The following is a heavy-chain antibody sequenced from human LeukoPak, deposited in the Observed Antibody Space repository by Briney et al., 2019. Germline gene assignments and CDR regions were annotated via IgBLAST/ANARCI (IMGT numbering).Heavy chain of an antibody. V-gene: IGHV3-30*03. D-gene: IGHD6-19*01. Sequence: PGGSLRLSCAASGFTFSSYGMHWVRQAPGKGLEWVAVISYDGSNKYYADSVKGRFTISRDNSKNTLYLQMNSLRAEDTAVYYCARGERIAVAGYIDYWGQGTLVTVSS. CDR2: ISYDGSNK. J-gene: IGHJ4*02. CDR1: GFTFSSYG. CDR3: ARGERIAVAGYIDY.